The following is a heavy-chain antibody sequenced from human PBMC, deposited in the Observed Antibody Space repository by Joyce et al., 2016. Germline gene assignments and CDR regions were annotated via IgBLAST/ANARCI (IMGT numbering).Heavy chain of an antibody. CDR1: GDSFTSYW. Sequence: EVQLVQSGAEVKKPGESLKISCKGPGDSFTSYWIGWVRQRPGKGLEGMGIIHPGDADTKDSPSFQGQVTISVDKSINTACLRWSSLKASDTAIYYCARWGIVITPGAVDYYFDSWGQGTLVTVSS. V-gene: IGHV5-51*01. CDR2: IHPGDADT. D-gene: IGHD3-16*01. CDR3: ARWGIVITPGAVDYYFDS. J-gene: IGHJ4*02.